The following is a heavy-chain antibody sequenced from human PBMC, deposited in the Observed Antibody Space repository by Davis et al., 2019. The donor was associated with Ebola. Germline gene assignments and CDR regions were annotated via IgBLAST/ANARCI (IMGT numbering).Heavy chain of an antibody. CDR1: GGPISSYY. CDR2: IYYSGST. CDR3: ARGRSSWLYYGMDV. Sequence: SETLSPTCTASGGPISSYYWSWTRQPPGKGLEWIGYIYYSGSTNYNPSLKSRVTISVDTSKNQFSLKLSSVTAADTAVYYCARGRSSWLYYGMDVWGQGTTVTVSS. D-gene: IGHD6-13*01. V-gene: IGHV4-59*12. J-gene: IGHJ6*02.